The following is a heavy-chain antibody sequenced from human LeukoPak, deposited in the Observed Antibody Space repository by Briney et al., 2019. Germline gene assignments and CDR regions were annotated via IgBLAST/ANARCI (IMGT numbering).Heavy chain of an antibody. V-gene: IGHV4-34*01. CDR2: IYHSGST. Sequence: SETLSLTCAVYGGSFSGYYWSWIRQPPGKGLEWIGSIYHSGSTYYNPSLKSRVTISVDTSKNQFSLKLSSVTAADTAVYYCARYGLLRLSEINAFHIWGQGTMVTVSS. J-gene: IGHJ3*02. CDR1: GGSFSGYY. CDR3: ARYGLLRLSEINAFHI. D-gene: IGHD5-18*01.